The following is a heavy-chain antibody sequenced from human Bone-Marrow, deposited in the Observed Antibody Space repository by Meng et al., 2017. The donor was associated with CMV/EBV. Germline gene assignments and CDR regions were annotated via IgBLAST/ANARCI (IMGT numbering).Heavy chain of an antibody. CDR3: ARILRGDFWSGYYYYYYYGMDV. D-gene: IGHD3-3*01. CDR1: GFTFSSYS. J-gene: IGHJ6*02. V-gene: IGHV3-21*01. CDR2: ISSSSSYI. Sequence: GESLKISCAASGFTFSSYSMNWVRQAPGKGLEWVSSISSSSSYIYYADSVKGRFTISRDNAKNSPYLQMNSLRAEDTAVYYCARILRGDFWSGYYYYYYYGMDVWGQGTTVTVSS.